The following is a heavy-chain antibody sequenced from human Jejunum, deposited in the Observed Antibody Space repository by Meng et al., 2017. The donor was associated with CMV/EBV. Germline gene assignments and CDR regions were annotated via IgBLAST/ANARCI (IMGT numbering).Heavy chain of an antibody. CDR1: VSTDA. CDR2: INPTTGNT. CDR3: VREIEGERGIPRAGSLSDY. V-gene: IGHV7-4-1*02. D-gene: IGHD3-10*01. J-gene: IGHJ4*02. Sequence: VSTDASSWVRQATGQGREWMGGINPTTGNTTEAQGVTGRFDFSLDTSVSTTELKIKNLKAEDTTVDYGVREIEGERGIPRAGSLSDYWGQGTLVTVSS.